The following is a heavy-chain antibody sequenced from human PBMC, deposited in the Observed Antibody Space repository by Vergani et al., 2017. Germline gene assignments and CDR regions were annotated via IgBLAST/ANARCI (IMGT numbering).Heavy chain of an antibody. J-gene: IGHJ4*02. CDR3: ARDTVTGSRYFDY. Sequence: VQLVESGGGVVQPGGSLRLSCAASGFTVSSYYMSWARQAPGKGLEWVSAISGSGGSTYYADSVKGRFTISRDNSKNTLFLQMNSLRPEDTAVYYCARDTVTGSRYFDYWGQGTLVTVSS. CDR1: GFTVSSYY. D-gene: IGHD6-19*01. V-gene: IGHV3-23*04. CDR2: ISGSGGST.